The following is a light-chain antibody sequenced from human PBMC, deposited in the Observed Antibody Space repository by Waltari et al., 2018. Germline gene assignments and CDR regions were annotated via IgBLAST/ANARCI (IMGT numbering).Light chain of an antibody. Sequence: QSVLTQPPSASGTPGQRVTISCSGSNSNTGSTSVNGYHLLPGVAPKLLLYSVNQRPSGVPDRFSGSRSGNSASLAISGLQSEDEADYYCAAWDDSLNVIFGGGTKLTVL. CDR1: NSNTGSTS. CDR3: AAWDDSLNVI. CDR2: SVN. J-gene: IGLJ2*01. V-gene: IGLV1-44*01.